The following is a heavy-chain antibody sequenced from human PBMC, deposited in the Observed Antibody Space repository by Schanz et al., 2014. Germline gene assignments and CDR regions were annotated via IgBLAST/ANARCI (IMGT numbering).Heavy chain of an antibody. J-gene: IGHJ6*02. CDR3: AKDSRGSSFDMDV. V-gene: IGHV3-30*02. Sequence: QVQLVESGGGVVQPGGSLRLSCAASGFTFSSYGMHWVRQAPGKGLEWVAFIRYDGSNKYYADSVKGRFTISRDNSKNSLYLQMNSLTTEDTAVYYCAKDSRGSSFDMDVWGQGTTVTVSS. CDR1: GFTFSSYG. D-gene: IGHD1-26*01. CDR2: IRYDGSNK.